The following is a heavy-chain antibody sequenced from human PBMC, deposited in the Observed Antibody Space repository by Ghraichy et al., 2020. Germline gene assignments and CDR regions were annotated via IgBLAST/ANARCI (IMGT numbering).Heavy chain of an antibody. CDR2: IYYSGST. Sequence: SETLSLTCTVSGGSISSSSYYWGWIRQPPGKGLEWIGSIYYSGSTYYNPSLKSRVTISVDTSKNQFSLKLSSVTAADTAVYYCARRSGPRAYYDFWSGYYTGIEAGYYYYYMDVWGKGTTVTVSS. D-gene: IGHD3-3*01. J-gene: IGHJ6*03. CDR1: GGSISSSSYY. CDR3: ARRSGPRAYYDFWSGYYTGIEAGYYYYYMDV. V-gene: IGHV4-39*01.